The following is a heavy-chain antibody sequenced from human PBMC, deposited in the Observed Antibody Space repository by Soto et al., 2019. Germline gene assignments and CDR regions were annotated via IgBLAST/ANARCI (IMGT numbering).Heavy chain of an antibody. V-gene: IGHV4-31*03. J-gene: IGHJ4*02. CDR2: IYYSGST. Sequence: QVQLQESGPGLVKPSQTLSLTCTVSGGSISSGGYYWSWMRQHPGKGLEWIGYIYYSGSTCYNPSLKSRVTISVDTSKNQFSLKLSSVTAADTAVYYCARSPEATVTAFDYWGQGTLVTVSS. CDR1: GGSISSGGYY. D-gene: IGHD4-17*01. CDR3: ARSPEATVTAFDY.